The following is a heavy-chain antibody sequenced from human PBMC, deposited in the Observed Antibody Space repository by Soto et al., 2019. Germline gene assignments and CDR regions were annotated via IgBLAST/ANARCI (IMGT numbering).Heavy chain of an antibody. J-gene: IGHJ4*02. CDR2: IYYTGST. CDR3: AREYSNSPEAFDF. Sequence: QVQLQESGPGLVKPSETPSLTCTVSGVSVNSDDYYWSWIRQPPGKGLEWIGYIYYTGSTTYNPSLKSRVTISLDTSRNHFSLSLSSVTAADTAVFYCAREYSNSPEAFDFWGRGTLVTVSS. D-gene: IGHD6-6*01. CDR1: GVSVNSDDYY. V-gene: IGHV4-61*03.